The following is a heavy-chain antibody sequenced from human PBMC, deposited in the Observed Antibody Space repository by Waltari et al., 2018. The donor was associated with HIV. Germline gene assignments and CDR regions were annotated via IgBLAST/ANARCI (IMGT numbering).Heavy chain of an antibody. V-gene: IGHV1-8*01. CDR2: MNPHSGDT. D-gene: IGHD3-10*01. CDR3: ARGQFTFDS. Sequence: QIQLVQSGPGVKNPGASVKVSCKAFGSTFTTYDINWVRPAPGQGLEWMGWMNPHSGDTGSAQQFQGRLTMTRDTSMSTAFMELNNLRPEDTAIYYCARGQFTFDSWGQGALVTVSS. CDR1: GSTFTTYD. J-gene: IGHJ4*02.